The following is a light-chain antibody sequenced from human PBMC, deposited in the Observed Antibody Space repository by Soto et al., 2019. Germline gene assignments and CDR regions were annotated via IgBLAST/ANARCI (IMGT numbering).Light chain of an antibody. J-gene: IGKJ4*01. Sequence: AIQLTQSPSSLSASEGDRVTITCRATQGLSSALAWYQQKPGNAPNLLIYDASSLQRGVPSRFRGSGSGTDFTLTISSLQPEDCATYFCQQFKSYPLTFGGGTKVELK. CDR3: QQFKSYPLT. CDR1: QGLSSA. V-gene: IGKV1-13*02. CDR2: DAS.